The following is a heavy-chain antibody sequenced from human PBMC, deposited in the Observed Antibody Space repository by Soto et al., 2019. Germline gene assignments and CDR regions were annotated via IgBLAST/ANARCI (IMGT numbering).Heavy chain of an antibody. V-gene: IGHV3-30-3*01. CDR3: ATDRALGATLGAIDF. CDR2: ISYDGTYR. CDR1: GFTFINIA. Sequence: GGSLRLSCAASGFTFINIAIHLFRHAPFKGLEWVAAISYDGTYRPYADFARGRFTISRDNSQKTLYLQMNSLRPEDTALYYCATDRALGATLGAIDFWGQGTLVTVSS. J-gene: IGHJ4*02. D-gene: IGHD1-26*01.